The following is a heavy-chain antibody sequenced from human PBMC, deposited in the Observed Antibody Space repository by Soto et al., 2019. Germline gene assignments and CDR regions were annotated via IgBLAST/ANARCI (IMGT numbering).Heavy chain of an antibody. Sequence: LLRQSQTLSLTCAISGDSVSSNSAAWNWIRQSPSRGLEWLGRTYYRSKWYNDYAVSVKSRITINPDTSKNQFSLQLNSVTPEDTAVYYCARDASSSWYDQSWFDYWGQGTLVTVSS. J-gene: IGHJ4*02. D-gene: IGHD6-13*01. CDR1: GDSVSSNSAA. CDR3: ARDASSSWYDQSWFDY. V-gene: IGHV6-1*01. CDR2: TYYRSKWYN.